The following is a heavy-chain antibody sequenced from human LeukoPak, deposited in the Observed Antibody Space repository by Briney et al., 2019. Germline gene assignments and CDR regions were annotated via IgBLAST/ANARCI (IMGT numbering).Heavy chain of an antibody. D-gene: IGHD3-22*01. CDR3: LSAHDTDDSSGSSHDY. Sequence: GGSLRLSCAAAGFSLSRYWMHWGRQAPGKGLMWVSRINTDGTTTDYADSVKGRFTISRDNAKSTVFLQMNRLRVEDRAVYYCLSAHDTDDSSGSSHDYWSQGSLVTVSS. CDR2: INTDGTTT. V-gene: IGHV3-74*01. J-gene: IGHJ4*02. CDR1: GFSLSRYW.